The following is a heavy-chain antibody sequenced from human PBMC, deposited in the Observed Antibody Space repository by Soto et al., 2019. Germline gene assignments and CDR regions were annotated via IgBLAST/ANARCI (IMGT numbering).Heavy chain of an antibody. D-gene: IGHD2-15*01. CDR3: ARDSAYSFDY. CDR2: IGTSSSTV. CDR1: GFKLSDYS. J-gene: IGHJ4*02. V-gene: IGHV3-48*01. Sequence: EVQLVESGEGLVQPGGSLRLSFTASGFKLSDYSMNWVRQAPGKGLEWASYIGTSSSTVYYAYSVEGRFSISRDNAKNSLYLQMNSLRAEDTAVYYCARDSAYSFDYWGQGILVTVSP.